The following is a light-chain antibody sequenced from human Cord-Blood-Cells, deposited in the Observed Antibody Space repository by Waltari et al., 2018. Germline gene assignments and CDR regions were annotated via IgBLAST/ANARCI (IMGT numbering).Light chain of an antibody. CDR1: SSNIGAGYD. CDR3: QSYDSSLSGYV. CDR2: GTS. J-gene: IGLJ1*01. Sequence: QSVLTQPPSVSGAPGPRVTISCTGSSSNIGAGYDLHWYQQLPGPAPNLLIYGTSPRPSGVPDRFSGSKSGTSASLAITGLQAEDDADYYCQSYDSSLSGYVFGTGTKVTVL. V-gene: IGLV1-40*01.